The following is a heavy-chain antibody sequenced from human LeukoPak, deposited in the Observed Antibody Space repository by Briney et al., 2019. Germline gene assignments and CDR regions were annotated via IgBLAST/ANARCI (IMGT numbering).Heavy chain of an antibody. V-gene: IGHV3-21*01. Sequence: GGSLRLSCAASGFTFSSYSMNWVRQAPGKGLEWVSSISSSSSYIYYADSVKGRFTISRDNAKNSLYLQMNSLRAEDTAVYYCARDLTIFKFLDYWGQGTLVTVSS. J-gene: IGHJ4*02. D-gene: IGHD3-9*01. CDR2: ISSSSSYI. CDR1: GFTFSSYS. CDR3: ARDLTIFKFLDY.